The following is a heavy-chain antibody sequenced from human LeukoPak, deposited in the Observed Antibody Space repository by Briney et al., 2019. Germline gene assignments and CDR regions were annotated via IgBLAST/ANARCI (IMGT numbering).Heavy chain of an antibody. D-gene: IGHD2/OR15-2a*01. Sequence: SETLSLTCAVSGYSISSSSYWGWIRQPPGMRLEWIGSIYHSGSTHYNPSLRSRVTISVETSKNQFSLKLSSVTAADTAVYYCARNSPSGYFDYWGQGALVTVSS. CDR2: IYHSGST. CDR3: ARNSPSGYFDY. J-gene: IGHJ4*02. V-gene: IGHV4-38-2*01. CDR1: GYSISSSSY.